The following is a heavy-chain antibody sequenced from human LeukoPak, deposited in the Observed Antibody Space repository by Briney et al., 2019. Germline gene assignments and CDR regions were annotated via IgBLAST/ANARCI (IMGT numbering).Heavy chain of an antibody. CDR1: GYTLTGYY. CDR2: INPNSGGT. V-gene: IGHV1-2*02. D-gene: IGHD5-18*01. J-gene: IGHJ6*02. Sequence: ASVKVSCKASGYTLTGYYMHWVRQAPGQGLEWMGWINPNSGGTNYAQKFQGRVTMTRDTSISTAYMELSRLRSDDTAVYYCARDDLRRQLDYGMDVWGQGTTVTVSS. CDR3: ARDDLRRQLDYGMDV.